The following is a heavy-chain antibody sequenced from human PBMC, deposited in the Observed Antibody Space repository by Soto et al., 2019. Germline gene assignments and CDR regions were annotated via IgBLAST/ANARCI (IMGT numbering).Heavy chain of an antibody. CDR1: GFTFSSYG. Sequence: ELQLLESGGGLVQPGGSLRLSCAASGFTFSSYGMTWVRQAPGKGLEWVSSIGGSGGSTHYTDSVKGRFTISRDNSKNTLYLQMNSLRAEDTAVYYCAKKSGPITTTPFYYYSYMDVWGKGTTVTVSS. V-gene: IGHV3-23*01. CDR2: IGGSGGST. J-gene: IGHJ6*03. CDR3: AKKSGPITTTPFYYYSYMDV. D-gene: IGHD1-26*01.